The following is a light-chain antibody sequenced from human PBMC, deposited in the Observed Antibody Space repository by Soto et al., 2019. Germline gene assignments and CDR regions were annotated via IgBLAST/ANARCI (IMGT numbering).Light chain of an antibody. CDR1: SSNIGDNY. CDR2: RNN. J-gene: IGLJ1*01. Sequence: QSVLTQPPSASGTPGQKVTITSSRSSSNIGDNYVYWHQQLPGTAPKLLIYRNNQRPSGVPDRFSGSKSGTSASLAISGLRSEDEADYYCAAWDDSLSGYVFGPGTKVTVL. V-gene: IGLV1-47*01. CDR3: AAWDDSLSGYV.